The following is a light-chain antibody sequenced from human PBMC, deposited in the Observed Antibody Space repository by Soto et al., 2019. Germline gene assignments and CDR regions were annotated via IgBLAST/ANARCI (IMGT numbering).Light chain of an antibody. CDR3: QLWDSSSDHPV. J-gene: IGLJ1*01. V-gene: IGLV3-21*04. CDR1: NIGSKS. CDR2: YDS. Sequence: SYELTQPPSVSVAPGKTARITCGGNNIGSKSVHWYQQKPGQAPVLVIYYDSDRPSGIPERFSGSNSGNTATLTISRVEAGDEADYYCQLWDSSSDHPVFGTGTKVTVL.